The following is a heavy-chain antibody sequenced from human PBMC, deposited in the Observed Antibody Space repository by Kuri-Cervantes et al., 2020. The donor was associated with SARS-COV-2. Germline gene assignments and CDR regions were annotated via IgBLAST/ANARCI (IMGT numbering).Heavy chain of an antibody. J-gene: IGHJ6*02. CDR2: IYYSGST. CDR3: ARAYGAGYSSGWYYYYYGMDV. CDR1: GGSISSGGYY. Sequence: SETLSLTCTVSGGSISSGGYYWSWIRQHPGKGLEWIGYIYYSGSTYYNPSLKSRVTISVDTSKNQFSLKLSSVTAADTAVYYCARAYGAGYSSGWYYYYYGMDVWGQGTTVTVSS. D-gene: IGHD6-19*01. V-gene: IGHV4-31*03.